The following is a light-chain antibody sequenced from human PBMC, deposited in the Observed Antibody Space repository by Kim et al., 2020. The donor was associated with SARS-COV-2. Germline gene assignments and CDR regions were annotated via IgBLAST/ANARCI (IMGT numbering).Light chain of an antibody. V-gene: IGLV3-19*01. CDR2: GKN. Sequence: GQTVRITCQGDSLRSYYASWYQQKPGQAPVLVIYGKNNRPSGIPDRFSGSGSGNTASLTITGAQAEDEADYYCNSRDSSGNHLGVFGSGTKVTVL. CDR1: SLRSYY. J-gene: IGLJ1*01. CDR3: NSRDSSGNHLGV.